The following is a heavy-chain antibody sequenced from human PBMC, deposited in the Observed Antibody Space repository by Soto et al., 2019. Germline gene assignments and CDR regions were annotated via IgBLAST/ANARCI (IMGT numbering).Heavy chain of an antibody. J-gene: IGHJ5*02. CDR3: AREQGEGYGAGSFRGFDP. CDR2: IYYSGST. V-gene: IGHV4-31*03. CDR1: GGSISSGGYY. Sequence: QVQLQESGPGLVKPSQTLSLTCTVSGGSISSGGYYWSWIRQHPEKGLEWIGYIYYSGSTYYNPSLKSRVTMSLGTSENHFSLNLSSVTAADTAMYYCAREQGEGYGAGSFRGFDPWGQGTLVTVSS. D-gene: IGHD3-10*01.